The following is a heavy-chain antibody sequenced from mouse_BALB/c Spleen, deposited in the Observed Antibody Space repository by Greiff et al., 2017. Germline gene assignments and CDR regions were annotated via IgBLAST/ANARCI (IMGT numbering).Heavy chain of an antibody. CDR3: ARVGLSYAMDY. D-gene: IGHD3-3*01. J-gene: IGHJ4*01. CDR1: GFTFSSYA. Sequence: DVKLVESGGGLVKPGGSLKLSCAASGFTFSSYAMSWVRQTPEKRLEWVASISSGGSTYYPDSVKGRFTISRHSARNILYLQMSSLRSEDTAMYYCARVGLSYAMDYWGQGTSVTVSS. V-gene: IGHV5-6-5*01. CDR2: ISSGGST.